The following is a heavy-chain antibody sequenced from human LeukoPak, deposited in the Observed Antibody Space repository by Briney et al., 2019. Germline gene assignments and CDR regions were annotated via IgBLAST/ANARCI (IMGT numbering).Heavy chain of an antibody. D-gene: IGHD3-9*01. Sequence: PGRSLRLSCAASGFTFSSYAMHWVRQAPGKGLEWVAVISYDGSNKYYADSMKSRFTISRDNSKNTLYLQINSLRAEDTAVYYCAKWGDYDVLTGYYVSDYWGQGTLVTVSS. CDR1: GFTFSSYA. CDR3: AKWGDYDVLTGYYVSDY. CDR2: ISYDGSNK. V-gene: IGHV3-30-3*01. J-gene: IGHJ4*02.